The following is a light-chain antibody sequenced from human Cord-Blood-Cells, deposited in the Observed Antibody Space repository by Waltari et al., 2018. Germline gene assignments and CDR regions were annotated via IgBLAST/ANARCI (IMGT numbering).Light chain of an antibody. CDR3: QQRSNWPPIT. CDR2: DAS. J-gene: IGKJ5*01. CDR1: QRVSSN. V-gene: IGKV3-11*01. Sequence: IVLTQSPATLSLSPGESATFSCRASQRVSSNLAWYQQKPGQDPRLLIFDASNRATGIPARFSGSGSGTDFTLTISSLEPEDVAVYYCQQRSNWPPITFGQGTRLEIK.